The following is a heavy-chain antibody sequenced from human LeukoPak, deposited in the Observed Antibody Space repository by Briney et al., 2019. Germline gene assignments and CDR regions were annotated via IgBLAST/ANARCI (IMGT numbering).Heavy chain of an antibody. V-gene: IGHV3-23*01. CDR2: ISGSGGST. J-gene: IGHJ4*02. Sequence: GGSLRLSCAASGFTFSSYAMSWVRQAPGKGLEWVSAISGSGGSTCYADSVKGRFTISRDNSKNTLYLQMNSLRAEDTAVYYCAKDPHCSSTSCHRGPSDYWGQGTLVTVSS. D-gene: IGHD2-2*01. CDR3: AKDPHCSSTSCHRGPSDY. CDR1: GFTFSSYA.